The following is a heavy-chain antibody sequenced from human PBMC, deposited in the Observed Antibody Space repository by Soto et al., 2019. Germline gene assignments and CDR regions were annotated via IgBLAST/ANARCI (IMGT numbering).Heavy chain of an antibody. CDR3: ARQHNDLWTDSPDFDY. D-gene: IGHD3-9*01. CDR1: GYNYNNYG. J-gene: IGHJ4*02. Sequence: QVQLVQSGGEVTKPGSSVKVSCKASGYNYNNYGVTWVRQAPGQGLEWMGWISAFNHKANYAPNIHDIVTMPTDTSTNTAHMEMRSLRPDDTAVYYCARQHNDLWTDSPDFDYCGQGTLVTVSA. CDR2: ISAFNHKA. V-gene: IGHV1-18*04.